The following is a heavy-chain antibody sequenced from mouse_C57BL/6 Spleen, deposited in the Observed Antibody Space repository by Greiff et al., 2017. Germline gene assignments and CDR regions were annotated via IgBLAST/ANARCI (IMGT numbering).Heavy chain of an antibody. CDR2: IDPSDSET. Sequence: QVQLQQPGAELVRPGSSVKLSCTASGYTFTSYWMHWVKQRPIQGLEWIGNIDPSDSETHYNQKFKDKATLTVDKSSSTAYMQLSSLTSEDSAVYYCARETDYYGSPSMDYWGQGTSVTVSS. CDR1: GYTFTSYW. CDR3: ARETDYYGSPSMDY. J-gene: IGHJ4*01. V-gene: IGHV1-52*01. D-gene: IGHD1-1*01.